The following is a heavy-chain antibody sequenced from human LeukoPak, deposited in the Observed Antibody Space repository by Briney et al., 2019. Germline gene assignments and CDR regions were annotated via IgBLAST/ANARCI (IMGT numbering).Heavy chain of an antibody. J-gene: IGHJ4*02. CDR3: ARVRGNYYDSSGYYYDY. CDR1: GYTFTSYG. CDR2: ISAYNGNT. V-gene: IGHV1-18*01. D-gene: IGHD3-22*01. Sequence: ASVKVSCKASGYTFTSYGISWVRQAPGQGLEWMGWISAYNGNTNYAQKLQGRVTMTTDTSTSTAYMELRSLRSDDTAVYYCARVRGNYYDSSGYYYDYWGQGTLVTVSS.